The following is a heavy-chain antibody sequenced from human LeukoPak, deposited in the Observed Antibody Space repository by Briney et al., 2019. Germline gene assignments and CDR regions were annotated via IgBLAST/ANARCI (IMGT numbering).Heavy chain of an antibody. J-gene: IGHJ4*02. D-gene: IGHD3-22*01. CDR2: ISGSGGST. CDR3: AKHRTYYYDSSGYYFDY. CDR1: GFTFSSYA. V-gene: IGHV3-23*01. Sequence: GGSLRLSCAASGFTFSSYAMSWVRQAPGKGLEWVSAISGSGGSTYYADSVKGRFTISRDNSKNTLYLQMNSLRAEDTAVYYCAKHRTYYYDSSGYYFDYWGQGILVTVSS.